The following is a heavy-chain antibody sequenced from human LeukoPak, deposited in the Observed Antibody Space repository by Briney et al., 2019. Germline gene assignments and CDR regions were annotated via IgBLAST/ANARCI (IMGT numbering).Heavy chain of an antibody. CDR1: GFTFSSYS. CDR3: AMLETYDFWSGGAAFDI. CDR2: ISSSSSYI. J-gene: IGHJ3*02. Sequence: GGSLRLSCAASGFTFSSYSMNWVRQAPGKGLEWVSSISSSSSYIYYADSVKGRFTISRDNAKNSLYLQMNSLRAEDTAVYYCAMLETYDFWSGGAAFDIWGQGTMVTVSS. D-gene: IGHD3-3*01. V-gene: IGHV3-21*01.